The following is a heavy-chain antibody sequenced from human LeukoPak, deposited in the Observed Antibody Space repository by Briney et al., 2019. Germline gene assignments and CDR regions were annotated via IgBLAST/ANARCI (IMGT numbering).Heavy chain of an antibody. J-gene: IGHJ6*03. V-gene: IGHV3-9*01. Sequence: GGSLRLSCAASGFTFDDYAMHWVRQAPGKGLEWVSGISWNSGSIGYADSVKGRFTISRDNAKNSLYLRMNSLRAEDTALYYCAKSGVVITDPYYYYYMDVWGKGTTVTISS. CDR3: AKSGVVITDPYYYYYMDV. D-gene: IGHD3-22*01. CDR2: ISWNSGSI. CDR1: GFTFDDYA.